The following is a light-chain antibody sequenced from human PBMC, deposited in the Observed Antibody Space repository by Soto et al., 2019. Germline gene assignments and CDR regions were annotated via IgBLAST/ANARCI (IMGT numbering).Light chain of an antibody. CDR3: QQSFSTPRT. J-gene: IGKJ1*01. V-gene: IGKV1-39*01. CDR1: QSISTD. CDR2: GAS. Sequence: DIQMTQSPSPLSASVGDRVTITCRASQSISTDLNWYQQKPGKAPKLLIYGASSLQSGVPSRFSGSGSGTDLTLTISSLQPEDFGTYYCQQSFSTPRTLGQGTKVDSK.